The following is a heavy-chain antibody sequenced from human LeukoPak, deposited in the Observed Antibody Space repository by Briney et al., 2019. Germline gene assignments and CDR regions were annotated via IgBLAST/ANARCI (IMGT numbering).Heavy chain of an antibody. CDR1: GGTFSSYA. CDR2: ISAYNGNT. V-gene: IGHV1-18*01. J-gene: IGHJ4*02. CDR3: ARGGTGFGELLLEKIDY. Sequence: ASVKVSCKASGGTFSSYAISWVRQAPGQGLEWMGWISAYNGNTNYAQKLQGRVTMTTDTSTSTAYMELRSLRSDDTAVYYCARGGTGFGELLLEKIDYWGQGNLVTVSS. D-gene: IGHD3-10*01.